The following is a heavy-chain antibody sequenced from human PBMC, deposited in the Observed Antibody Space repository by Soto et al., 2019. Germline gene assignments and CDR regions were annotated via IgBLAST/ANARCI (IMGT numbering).Heavy chain of an antibody. Sequence: SETLSLTCTVSRGSISDYYWGWIRQPPGKGLEWVGYFYDSGSIKYNPSLKSRVTISVDTSKNQISLEMKSVTVADTAVYYCARVGSGGYSNNWFDPWGQGTLVTVSS. CDR1: RGSISDYY. D-gene: IGHD3-22*01. CDR2: FYDSGSI. J-gene: IGHJ5*02. CDR3: ARVGSGGYSNNWFDP. V-gene: IGHV4-59*01.